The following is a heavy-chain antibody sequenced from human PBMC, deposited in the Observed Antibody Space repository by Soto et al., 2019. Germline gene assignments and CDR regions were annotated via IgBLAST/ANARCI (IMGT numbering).Heavy chain of an antibody. V-gene: IGHV4-59*02. CDR2: IHNSGAS. CDR1: GASVSGYY. CDR3: ERGPQWLRSDNWFDP. J-gene: IGHJ5*02. D-gene: IGHD5-12*01. Sequence: SETLSLTCTVSGASVSGYYWSWIRQTPGKGLEWIGNIHNSGASKYNPSLKSRVTISLDTSKNESSLKIGSVTTADTAVYYCERGPQWLRSDNWFDPWGQGNLVTVSS.